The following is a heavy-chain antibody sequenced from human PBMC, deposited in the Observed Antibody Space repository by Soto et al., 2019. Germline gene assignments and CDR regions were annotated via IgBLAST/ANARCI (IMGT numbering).Heavy chain of an antibody. Sequence: GGSLRLSCAASGFTFSTYWMHWVRQAPGKGLVWVSRINNDGSSTTRADSVKGRFTISRDNSKNTLYLQMNSLRAEDTAVYYCAGGGYTYGPYTYWGQGTLVTVSS. CDR2: INNDGSST. V-gene: IGHV3-74*01. CDR3: AGGGYTYGPYTY. D-gene: IGHD5-18*01. J-gene: IGHJ4*02. CDR1: GFTFSTYW.